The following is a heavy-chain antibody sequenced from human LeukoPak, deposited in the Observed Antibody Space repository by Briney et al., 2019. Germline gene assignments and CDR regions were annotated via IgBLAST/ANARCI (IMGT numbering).Heavy chain of an antibody. Sequence: GGSLRLSCAASGFTFSSYSMNWVRQAPGKGLEWVSFIRSSSSDIYYADSVKGRFTISRDNAKNSLYLQMDSLRAEDTAVYYCARVRSGSLDYWGQGALVTVSS. J-gene: IGHJ4*02. D-gene: IGHD1-26*01. CDR3: ARVRSGSLDY. CDR1: GFTFSSYS. CDR2: IRSSSSDI. V-gene: IGHV3-21*01.